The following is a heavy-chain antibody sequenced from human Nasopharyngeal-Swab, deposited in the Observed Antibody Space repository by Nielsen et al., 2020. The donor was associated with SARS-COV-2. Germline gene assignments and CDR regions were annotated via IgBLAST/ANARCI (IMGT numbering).Heavy chain of an antibody. V-gene: IGHV4-39*01. Sequence: WIRQPPGKGLEWIGRIYYSGSTYYNPSLTRRVTISVDTSKNRFSLKLSSVTAADTAVYYCARHVSSSWYAAVAGIRAFDYWGQGTLVTVSS. CDR3: ARHVSSSWYAAVAGIRAFDY. CDR2: IYYSGST. D-gene: IGHD6-13*01. J-gene: IGHJ4*02.